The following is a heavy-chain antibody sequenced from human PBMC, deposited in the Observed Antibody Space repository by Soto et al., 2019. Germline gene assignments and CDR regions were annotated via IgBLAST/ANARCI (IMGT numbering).Heavy chain of an antibody. Sequence: GASVKVSCKASGGTFSSYAISWVRQAPGQGLEWMGGIIPIFGTANYAQKFQGRVTITADKSTSTAYMELSSLRSEDTAVYYCARAVLHDFLRGYSSYYYYGMDVWGQGTTVTVSS. J-gene: IGHJ6*02. D-gene: IGHD3-3*01. CDR1: GGTFSSYA. CDR2: IIPIFGTA. V-gene: IGHV1-69*06. CDR3: ARAVLHDFLRGYSSYYYYGMDV.